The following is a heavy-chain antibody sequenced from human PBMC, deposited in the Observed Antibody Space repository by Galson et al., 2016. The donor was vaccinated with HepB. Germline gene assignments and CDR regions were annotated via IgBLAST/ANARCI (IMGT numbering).Heavy chain of an antibody. V-gene: IGHV4-39*01. J-gene: IGHJ4*02. CDR1: GSSIESSNYY. CDR2: FFYGRST. Sequence: SETLSLTCTVSGSSIESSNYYWGWIRQPPGKGLEWIGNFFYGRSTYYNLSLKSRVTISVDTSKNQFSLKVTSVTAEDTAVYCCARLGHAAAADYWGQGTLVTVSS. CDR3: ARLGHAAAADY. D-gene: IGHD6-13*01.